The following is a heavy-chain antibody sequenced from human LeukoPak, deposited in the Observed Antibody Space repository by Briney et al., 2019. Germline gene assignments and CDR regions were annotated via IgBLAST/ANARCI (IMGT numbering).Heavy chain of an antibody. CDR1: GYTFTSYY. CDR3: ARDQEGFDY. CDR2: IYPRDGST. Sequence: ASEKVSCKASGYTFTSYYMHWVRQAPGQGLEWMGMIYPRDGSTSYAQKFQGRVTVTRDTSTSTVHMELSGLRSEDTAVYYCARDQEGFDYWGQGTLVTVSS. V-gene: IGHV1-46*01. J-gene: IGHJ4*02.